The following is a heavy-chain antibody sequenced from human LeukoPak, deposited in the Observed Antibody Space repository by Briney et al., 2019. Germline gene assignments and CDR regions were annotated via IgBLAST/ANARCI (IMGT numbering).Heavy chain of an antibody. CDR3: AKSYYYDSSGYSGRSAFDI. V-gene: IGHV3-9*03. D-gene: IGHD3-22*01. Sequence: GGSLRLSCAASGFTFDDYAMHWVRQAPGKGLEWLSGISLNSGSIGYADSVKGRFTISRDYAKNSLYLQMNSLRAEDMALYYCAKSYYYDSSGYSGRSAFDIWGQGTMVTVSS. CDR1: GFTFDDYA. J-gene: IGHJ3*02. CDR2: ISLNSGSI.